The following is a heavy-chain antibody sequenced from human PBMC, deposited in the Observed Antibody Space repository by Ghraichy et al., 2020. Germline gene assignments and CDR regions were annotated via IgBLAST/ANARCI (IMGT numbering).Heavy chain of an antibody. Sequence: QTLSLTCSVSSDSLNNYYWSWLRQPPGKTLEWIGYVYISGDTHYNPSLQSRVTISLDTSKTQFSLQLTSVTAADTATYYCARTPFSAVAGTTFDLWGQGTLVTVSP. CDR3: ARTPFSAVAGTTFDL. J-gene: IGHJ5*02. V-gene: IGHV4-4*08. D-gene: IGHD6-19*01. CDR1: SDSLNNYY. CDR2: VYISGDT.